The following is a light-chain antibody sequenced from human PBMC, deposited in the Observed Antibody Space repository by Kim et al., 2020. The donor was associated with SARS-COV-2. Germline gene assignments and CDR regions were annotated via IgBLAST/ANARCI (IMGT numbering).Light chain of an antibody. CDR2: GKN. CDR3: NSRDSGDKVI. J-gene: IGLJ2*01. CDR1: SIRSYY. Sequence: VALGQTVRITCQGDSIRSYYATWYQQKPGQAPILVIYGKNNRPSGIPDRFSGSSSGNTASLTITGAQAEDEADYYCNSRDSGDKVIFGGGTQLTVL. V-gene: IGLV3-19*01.